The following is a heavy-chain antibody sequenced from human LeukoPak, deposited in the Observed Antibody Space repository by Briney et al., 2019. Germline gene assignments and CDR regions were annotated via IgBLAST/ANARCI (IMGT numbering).Heavy chain of an antibody. CDR2: INPNSGGT. D-gene: IGHD2-2*01. CDR1: GYTFTGYY. J-gene: IGHJ6*03. CDR3: ARETSRTYYYMDV. V-gene: IGHV1-2*06. Sequence: ASVKVSCKASGYTFTGYYMHWLRQAPGQGLEWMGRINPNSGGTNYAQKFQGRVTMTRDTSISTAYMELSRLRSDDTAVYYCARETSRTYYYMDVWGKGTTVTVSS.